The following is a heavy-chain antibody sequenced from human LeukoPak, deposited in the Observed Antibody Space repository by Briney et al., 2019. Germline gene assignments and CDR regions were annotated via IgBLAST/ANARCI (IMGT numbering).Heavy chain of an antibody. CDR1: GCTFTSYA. J-gene: IGHJ5*02. CDR3: ARGEIRATWFDP. CDR2: INAGNGNT. V-gene: IGHV1-3*03. Sequence: GASVKVSCKASGCTFTSYAMHWVRQAPGQRLGRVGWINAGNGNTKYSQEFQGRVNITRDTSASTAYMELSSLRSEDMAVYYCARGEIRATWFDPWGQGTLVTVSS.